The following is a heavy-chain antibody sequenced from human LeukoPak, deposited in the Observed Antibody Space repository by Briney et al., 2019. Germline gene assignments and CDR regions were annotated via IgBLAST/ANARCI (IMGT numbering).Heavy chain of an antibody. CDR1: GFTFSTYG. CDR2: IWSDGSNK. V-gene: IGHV3-33*01. D-gene: IGHD3-10*01. J-gene: IGHJ3*02. CDR3: ARSGMVQGLLGAFDI. Sequence: GGSLRLSCAGSGFTFSTYGMHWVRQAPGKGLEWVSVIWSDGSNKYYADSVKGRFTISRDNSKSTLYLQMNSLRAEDTAVYYCARSGMVQGLLGAFDIWGQGTMVTVSS.